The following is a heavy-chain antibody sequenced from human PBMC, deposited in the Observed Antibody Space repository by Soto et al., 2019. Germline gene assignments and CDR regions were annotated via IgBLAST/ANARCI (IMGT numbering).Heavy chain of an antibody. Sequence: SETLSLTCTVSVGAINSYYWTWIRQPAGKGLEWIGRIYSSGSTKYNPSLQSRVTMSLDTSKNQFSLRLTSVTAADTAVYYCARGQRFYDWFDPWGQGPLFTVS. D-gene: IGHD3-3*01. V-gene: IGHV4-4*07. CDR1: VGAINSYY. J-gene: IGHJ5*02. CDR2: IYSSGST. CDR3: ARGQRFYDWFDP.